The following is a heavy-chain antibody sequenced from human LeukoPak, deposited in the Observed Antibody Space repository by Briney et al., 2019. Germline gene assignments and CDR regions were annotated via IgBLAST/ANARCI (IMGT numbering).Heavy chain of an antibody. CDR2: ISLYGCST. Sequence: GSLRLACAASGLTFDDYMMHWFRQARGNVLEWFSLISLYGCSTYYADSVKGRFIISRDNSKNSLYLQMNSLRTEDTALYYCAKDIAAMVRGVSMGMDVWGQGTTVTVSS. CDR3: AKDIAAMVRGVSMGMDV. J-gene: IGHJ6*02. CDR1: GLTFDDYM. V-gene: IGHV3-43*01. D-gene: IGHD3-10*01.